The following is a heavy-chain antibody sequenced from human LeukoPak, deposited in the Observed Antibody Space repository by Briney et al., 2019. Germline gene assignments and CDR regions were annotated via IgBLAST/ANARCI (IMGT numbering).Heavy chain of an antibody. CDR3: ARVPFNDFWSGYYPDYYYYMDV. CDR1: EFTFSTYW. V-gene: IGHV3-66*01. CDR2: IYSGGST. J-gene: IGHJ6*03. Sequence: GGSLRLSCAASEFTFSTYWMTWVRQAPGKGLEWVSVIYSGGSTYYADSVKGRFTISRDNSKNTLYLQMNSLRAEDTAVYYCARVPFNDFWSGYYPDYYYYMDVWGKGTTVTVSS. D-gene: IGHD3-3*01.